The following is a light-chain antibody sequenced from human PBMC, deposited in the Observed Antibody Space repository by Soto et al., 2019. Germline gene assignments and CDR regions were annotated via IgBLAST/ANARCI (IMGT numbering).Light chain of an antibody. V-gene: IGKV3-20*01. CDR2: GAS. J-gene: IGKJ2*01. CDR3: QHYINSPPHT. Sequence: EIVLTQSPGTLSLSPGERATLSCRASQNISSNCLAWYQQKPGQAPRLLISGASSRATGIPDRFSGSGFGTVFIPPRESREHEEFAVYCCQHYINSPPHTFGQGTKRQIK. CDR1: QNISSNC.